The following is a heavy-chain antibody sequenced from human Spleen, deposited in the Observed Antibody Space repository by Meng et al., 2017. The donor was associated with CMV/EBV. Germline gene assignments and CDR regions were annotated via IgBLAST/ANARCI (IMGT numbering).Heavy chain of an antibody. V-gene: IGHV4-61*01. CDR2: TIYGGST. Sequence: VSGASVSTGSSHWNWVLQPPGQVLAWIAQTIYGGSTRYHPSLKSRVTISVDTSKSQFSLKLSSVTAADTAVYYCARVRLELHYYFDYWGQGTLVTVSS. CDR1: GASVSTGSSH. CDR3: ARVRLELHYYFDY. J-gene: IGHJ4*02. D-gene: IGHD1-7*01.